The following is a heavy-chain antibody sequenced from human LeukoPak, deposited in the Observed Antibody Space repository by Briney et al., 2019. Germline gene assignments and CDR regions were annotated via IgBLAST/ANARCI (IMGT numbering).Heavy chain of an antibody. CDR2: IYHSGST. J-gene: IGHJ4*02. Sequence: SQTLSLTCAVSGGSISSGGYSWSWIRQPPGKGLEWIGYIYHSGSTYYNPSLKSRVTISVDRSKNQFSLKLSSVTAADTAVYYCARGPHTGVNYYDSSGYYYWGQGTLVTVSS. V-gene: IGHV4-30-2*01. CDR1: GGSISSGGYS. D-gene: IGHD3-22*01. CDR3: ARGPHTGVNYYDSSGYYY.